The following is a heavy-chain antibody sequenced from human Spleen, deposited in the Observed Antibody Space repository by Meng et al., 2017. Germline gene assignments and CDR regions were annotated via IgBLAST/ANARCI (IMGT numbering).Heavy chain of an antibody. Sequence: SETLSLTCAVNGGSFSGDYWSWIRQPPGKGLEWIGQIKHSGSTIYNPSLNSRVTISLDTSNNQLSLRLNSVTAADAAVYYCARGPISETHDFDSWGQGTLVTVSS. CDR1: GGSFSGDY. CDR2: IKHSGST. V-gene: IGHV4-34*01. J-gene: IGHJ4*02. CDR3: ARGPISETHDFDS.